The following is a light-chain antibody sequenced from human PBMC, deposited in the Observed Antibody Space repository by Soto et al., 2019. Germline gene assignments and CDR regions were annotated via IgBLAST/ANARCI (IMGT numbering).Light chain of an antibody. V-gene: IGKV3-11*01. Sequence: ELTQSPATLSLSPGERATLSCRASRSIISYLAWYQQTPGQAPRLLIYDASNRATGIPARFSGSGSGTEFSLTISSLAPEDSAVYYCEQRSNLSPSITFGRGTKVDIK. J-gene: IGKJ4*01. CDR1: RSIISY. CDR2: DAS. CDR3: EQRSNLSPSIT.